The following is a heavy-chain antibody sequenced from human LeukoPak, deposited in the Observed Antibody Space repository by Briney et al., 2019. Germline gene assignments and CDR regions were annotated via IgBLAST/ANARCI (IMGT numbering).Heavy chain of an antibody. CDR3: AGGQRYSTSPFDY. V-gene: IGHV3-48*02. J-gene: IGHJ4*02. D-gene: IGHD3-16*02. Sequence: GGSLRLSCAASGFTFSDYSMNWVRQAPGKGLEWVSYISGGSGTIYYADSVKGRFTISRDNAKSSLFLQMNSPRDKDTAVYYCAGGQRYSTSPFDYWGQGTLVTVSS. CDR2: ISGGSGTI. CDR1: GFTFSDYS.